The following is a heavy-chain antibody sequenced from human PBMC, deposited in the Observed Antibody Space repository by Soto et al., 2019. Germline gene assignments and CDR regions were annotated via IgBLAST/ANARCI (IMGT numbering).Heavy chain of an antibody. V-gene: IGHV3-74*01. J-gene: IGHJ5*02. CDR1: GFTFSSYW. D-gene: IGHD2-15*01. CDR2: INSDGSRT. CDR3: ARVLTGSGNWFDH. Sequence: EVQLVESGGGLVQPGESLRLSCAASGFTFSSYWMHWVRQAPGKGLVWVSRINSDGSRTNYADSVKGRFTVSRDNAKNPQYLQMNSLRAEETAVYYRARVLTGSGNWFDHWGQGTRVTVSS.